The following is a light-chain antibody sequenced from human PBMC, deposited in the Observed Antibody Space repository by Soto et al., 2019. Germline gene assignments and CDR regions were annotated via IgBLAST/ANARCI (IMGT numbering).Light chain of an antibody. CDR1: SSDVGGYNR. J-gene: IGLJ3*02. V-gene: IGLV2-14*01. CDR2: EVS. CDR3: SSFTGSSTWV. Sequence: QSVLTQPASVSGSLGQSITISCTGTSSDVGGYNRVSWSQQHPGKVPKLMIYEVSNRPSGVSNRFSGSKSGNTASLTISGLQPEDEADYYCSSFTGSSTWVFGGGTKLTVL.